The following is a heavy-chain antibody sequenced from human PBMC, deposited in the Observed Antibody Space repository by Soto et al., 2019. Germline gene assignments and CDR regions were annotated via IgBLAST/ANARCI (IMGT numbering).Heavy chain of an antibody. J-gene: IGHJ4*02. CDR1: GFTFSRYG. CDR2: IWYDGSNK. CDR3: ARSSGLTVIDY. Sequence: QVQLVESGGGVVQPGRSLRLSCAASGFTFSRYGMHWVRQAPGKGLEWVAVIWYDGSNKYYADSVKGRFTISRDNSKNTLYLQMNSLRAEDTAVYYCARSSGLTVIDYWGQGTLVTVSS. D-gene: IGHD3-22*01. V-gene: IGHV3-33*01.